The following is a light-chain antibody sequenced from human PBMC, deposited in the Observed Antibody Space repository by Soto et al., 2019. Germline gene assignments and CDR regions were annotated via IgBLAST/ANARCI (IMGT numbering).Light chain of an antibody. Sequence: QSVLTQSPSASASLGASVKLSCTLSSGHSSYAIAWHQQQPEKGPRYLMKVNSDGSHIKGDGIPDRFSGSSSGAERYLTISSLQSEDEADYYCQTWGTDIHVVFGGGTKVTVL. J-gene: IGLJ2*01. CDR3: QTWGTDIHVV. V-gene: IGLV4-69*01. CDR2: VNSDGSH. CDR1: SGHSSYA.